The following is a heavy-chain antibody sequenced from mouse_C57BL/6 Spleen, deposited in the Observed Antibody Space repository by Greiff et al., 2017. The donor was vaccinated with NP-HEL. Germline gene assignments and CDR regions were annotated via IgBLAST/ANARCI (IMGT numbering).Heavy chain of an antibody. CDR3: ARWGYSNEAWFAY. CDR1: GYAFSSYW. V-gene: IGHV1-80*01. D-gene: IGHD2-5*01. J-gene: IGHJ3*01. CDR2: IYPGDGDT. Sequence: VQLQQSGAELVKPGASVKISCKASGYAFSSYWMNWVKQRPGKGLEWIGQIYPGDGDTNYNGKFKGKATLTADKSSSTAYMQLSSLTSEDSAVYFCARWGYSNEAWFAYWGQGTLVTVSA.